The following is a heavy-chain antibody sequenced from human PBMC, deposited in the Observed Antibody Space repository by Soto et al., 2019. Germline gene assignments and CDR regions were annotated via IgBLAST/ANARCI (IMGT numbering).Heavy chain of an antibody. D-gene: IGHD5-18*01. CDR2: IWYDGSNK. J-gene: IGHJ4*02. CDR1: GVSVNSSG. V-gene: IGHV3-33*01. Sequence: GGSLELAFAACGVSVNSSGVDGLRQAPGKGLEWVAVIWYDGSNKYYADSVKGRSTISRDNSKNTLYLQMNSLRAEDTAVYYCARDQSYSYGPFDYWGQGTLVTVSS. CDR3: ARDQSYSYGPFDY.